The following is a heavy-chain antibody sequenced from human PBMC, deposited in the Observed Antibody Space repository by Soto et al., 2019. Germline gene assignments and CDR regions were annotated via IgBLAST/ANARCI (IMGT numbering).Heavy chain of an antibody. V-gene: IGHV1-2*02. D-gene: IGHD3-3*01. J-gene: IGHJ6*02. CDR1: GYTFTGYY. Sequence: ASVKVSCKASGYTFTGYYMHWVRQAPGQGLEWMGWINPNSGGTNYAQKFQGRVTMTRDTSISTAYMELSRLRSDDTAVYYCARGGHTRFLGYYYYYGMDVWGQGTTVTVSS. CDR2: INPNSGGT. CDR3: ARGGHTRFLGYYYYYGMDV.